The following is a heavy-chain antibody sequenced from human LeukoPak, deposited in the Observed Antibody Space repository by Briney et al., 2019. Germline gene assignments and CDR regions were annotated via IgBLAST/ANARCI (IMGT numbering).Heavy chain of an antibody. V-gene: IGHV1-69*05. CDR3: ARDKKVGATQYFQH. J-gene: IGHJ1*01. CDR2: IIPIFGTA. CDR1: GGTFSSYA. Sequence: SVKVSCKASGGTFSSYAISWVRQAPGQGLEWMGGIIPIFGTANYAQKFQGRVTITTDESTSTAYMELSSLRSEDTAVYYCARDKKVGATQYFQHWGQGTLVTVSS. D-gene: IGHD1-26*01.